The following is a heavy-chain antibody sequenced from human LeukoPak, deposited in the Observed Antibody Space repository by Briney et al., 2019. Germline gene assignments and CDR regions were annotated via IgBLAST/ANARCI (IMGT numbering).Heavy chain of an antibody. CDR2: TYYRSKWYN. D-gene: IGHD2-2*01. CDR3: ARLEGSSTSLATTYFDY. CDR1: GDSVSNNSAV. J-gene: IGHJ4*02. V-gene: IGHV6-1*01. Sequence: SQTLSLTCAISGDSVSNNSAVWNWIRQSPSRGLEWLGRTYYRSKWYNDYTVSVKSRITINPDTSKNQFSLQLNSVTPEDTAVYYCARLEGSSTSLATTYFDYWGQGTLVTVSS.